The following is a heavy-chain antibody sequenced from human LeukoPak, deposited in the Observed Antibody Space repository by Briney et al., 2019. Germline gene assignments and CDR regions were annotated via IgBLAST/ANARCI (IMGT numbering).Heavy chain of an antibody. CDR1: GDSISSSGYY. CDR3: ASVAAAGGIS. J-gene: IGHJ5*02. V-gene: IGHV4-39*01. D-gene: IGHD6-13*01. Sequence: SETLSLTCTVSGDSISSSGYYWVWIRQPPGKGLEWIGSIFYRGSSFYNPSLKSRVTISVDTSKNQFSLKLSSVTAADTAVYYCASVAAAGGISWGQGTLVTVSS. CDR2: IFYRGSS.